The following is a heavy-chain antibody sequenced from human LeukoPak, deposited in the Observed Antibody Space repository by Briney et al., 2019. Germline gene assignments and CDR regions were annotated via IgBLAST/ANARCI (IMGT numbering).Heavy chain of an antibody. CDR3: ARHPYSPSDYYHSSGPPSGFDY. Sequence: PSETLSLTCTVSGGSISSSSYYWGWIRQPPGKGLEWIGSIYYSGSTYYNPSLKSRVTISVDTSKNQFSLKLSSVTAADTAVYYCARHPYSPSDYYHSSGPPSGFDYWGQGTLVTVSS. V-gene: IGHV4-39*01. CDR1: GGSISSSSYY. J-gene: IGHJ4*02. D-gene: IGHD3-22*01. CDR2: IYYSGST.